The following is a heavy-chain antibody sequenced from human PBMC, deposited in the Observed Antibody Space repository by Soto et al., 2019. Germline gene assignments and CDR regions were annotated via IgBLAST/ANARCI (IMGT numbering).Heavy chain of an antibody. J-gene: IGHJ5*02. CDR2: IIPVFGKA. CDR3: AQGSPTTVTTWFDP. Sequence: QLQLVQSGAEVKKPGSSVKVSCKASGGTLSNFAINWVRQAPGQGLEWMGGIIPVFGKAKYAQKFQGRVHFTADESTSTAYMEVVSLTSEDTAVYYCAQGSPTTVTTWFDPWGQGTLVTVSS. D-gene: IGHD4-17*01. V-gene: IGHV1-69*01. CDR1: GGTLSNFA.